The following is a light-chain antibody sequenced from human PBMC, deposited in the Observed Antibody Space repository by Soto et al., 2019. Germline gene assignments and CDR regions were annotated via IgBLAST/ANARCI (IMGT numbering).Light chain of an antibody. V-gene: IGLV2-14*03. CDR2: VVR. Sequence: QSALTQPASVSGSPGQSITISCTGTSSDVGGYNFVSWYQQHQGKAPKFIFYVVRNRPSGVSNRFSGSRSGNTASLTISGLQAEDVADYYCSSYTSSSTVIFGGGTQLTVL. J-gene: IGLJ2*01. CDR3: SSYTSSSTVI. CDR1: SSDVGGYNF.